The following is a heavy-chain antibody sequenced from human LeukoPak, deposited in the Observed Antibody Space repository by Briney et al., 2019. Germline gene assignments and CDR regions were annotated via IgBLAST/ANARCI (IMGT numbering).Heavy chain of an antibody. CDR3: AKAFRGLREYYYYMDV. Sequence: GGSLRLSCAASGFTFSNYAMSWVRQAPGKGLEWVSAISGSAVTTYYGDSVKGRFTISRDNSKNTLYLQMNSLRAEDTAVYYCAKAFRGLREYYYYMDVWGKGTTVTVSS. CDR2: ISGSAVTT. D-gene: IGHD3-16*01. J-gene: IGHJ6*03. V-gene: IGHV3-23*01. CDR1: GFTFSNYA.